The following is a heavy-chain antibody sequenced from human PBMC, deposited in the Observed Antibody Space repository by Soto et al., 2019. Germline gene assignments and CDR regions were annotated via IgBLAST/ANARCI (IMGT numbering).Heavy chain of an antibody. Sequence: GGSLRLSCTTSGFSFASFALTRVRQAPRQGLEWVATIVGSDAKTHYADSVKGRFSISRDTSRNTVYLQMNNLRADDTAIYYCAKWTYLDFWGQGTRVTVSS. V-gene: IGHV3-23*01. J-gene: IGHJ4*02. CDR3: AKWTYLDF. CDR2: IVGSDAKT. D-gene: IGHD5-12*01. CDR1: GFSFASFA.